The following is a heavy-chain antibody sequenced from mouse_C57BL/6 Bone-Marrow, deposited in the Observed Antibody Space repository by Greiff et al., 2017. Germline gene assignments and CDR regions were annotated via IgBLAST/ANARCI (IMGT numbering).Heavy chain of an antibody. J-gene: IGHJ3*01. CDR2: INPNNGGT. V-gene: IGHV1-26*01. D-gene: IGHD1-1*01. CDR3: ANYYGSEWGAY. CDR1: GYTFTDSY. Sequence: VQLQQSGPELVKPGASVKISCKASGYTFTDSYMNWVKQSHGKSLEWIGDINPNNGGTSYNQKFKGKATLTVDKSSSTAYMDLRSLTSEFSAVDYCANYYGSEWGAYWGQGTLVTVSA.